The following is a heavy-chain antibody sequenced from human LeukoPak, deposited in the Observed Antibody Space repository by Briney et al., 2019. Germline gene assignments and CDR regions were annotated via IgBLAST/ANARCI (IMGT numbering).Heavy chain of an antibody. CDR1: GFTFSSYG. Sequence: GGSLRLSCAASGFTFSSYGMHWVRQAPGKGLEWVAVISYDGSNKYYADSVKGRFTISRDNSKNTLYLQMNSLRAEDTAVYYCAKDRWASRYSGSYHFDYWGQGILVTVSS. V-gene: IGHV3-30*18. J-gene: IGHJ4*02. CDR3: AKDRWASRYSGSYHFDY. CDR2: ISYDGSNK. D-gene: IGHD1-26*01.